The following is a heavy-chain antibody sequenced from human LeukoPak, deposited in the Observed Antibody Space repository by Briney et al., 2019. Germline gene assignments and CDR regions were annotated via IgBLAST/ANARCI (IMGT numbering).Heavy chain of an antibody. J-gene: IGHJ5*02. V-gene: IGHV1-2*02. CDR2: INPNSGGT. CDR3: ARHLSFAALDP. Sequence: GASVKLSCKASGYTFTGYYMHWVRQAPGQRLEWMGWINPNSGGTNYAQKFQGRVTMTRDTSISTAYMELSRLRSDDTAVYYCARHLSFAALDPWGQGTLVTVSS. CDR1: GYTFTGYY. D-gene: IGHD6-6*01.